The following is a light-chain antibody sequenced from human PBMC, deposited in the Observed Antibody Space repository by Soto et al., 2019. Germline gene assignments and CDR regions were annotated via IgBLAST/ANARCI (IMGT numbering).Light chain of an antibody. CDR3: MQGTHWPIT. V-gene: IGKV2-30*02. Sequence: DVVMTRSPLSLPVTLGQPAAIACGSGEGVVPSAAIASSRWFHQRPGRSPRRLIYKVSNRDSGVPARFSVSRSGTDFALKISRVEAEDVGVYYCMQGTHWPITFGQGTRLEIK. J-gene: IGKJ5*01. CDR1: EGVVPSAAIAS. CDR2: KVS.